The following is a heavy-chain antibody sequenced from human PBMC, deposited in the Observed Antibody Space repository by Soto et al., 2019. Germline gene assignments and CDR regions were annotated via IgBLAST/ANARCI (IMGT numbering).Heavy chain of an antibody. CDR2: IYYSGSN. D-gene: IGHD5-12*01. Sequence: PSETLSLTCTVSGGSIRSSSYYCGWIRQPPGKGLEWIGSIYYSGSNYYNPSLTSRVTISLDTSKKQFSLKLTSVTAADRAVYYCARRRERSYGGSDWTAPEYWGQGTLVTVSS. CDR3: ARRRERSYGGSDWTAPEY. CDR1: GGSIRSSSYY. J-gene: IGHJ4*02. V-gene: IGHV4-39*01.